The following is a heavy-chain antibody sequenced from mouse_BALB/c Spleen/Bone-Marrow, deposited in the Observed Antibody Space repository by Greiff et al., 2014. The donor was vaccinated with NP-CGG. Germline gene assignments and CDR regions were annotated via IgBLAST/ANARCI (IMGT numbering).Heavy chain of an antibody. CDR3: ARITTATGAMDC. D-gene: IGHD1-2*01. Sequence: ESGPGLVAPSQSLSITCTVSGFSLTTYGVHWVRQPPGKGLEWLGVLWADGSTNYNSALMSRLSISKDNSKSQVFLKMNSLQTDDTAMYYCARITTATGAMDCWGQGTSVTVSS. J-gene: IGHJ4*01. CDR2: LWADGST. CDR1: GFSLTTYG. V-gene: IGHV2-9*02.